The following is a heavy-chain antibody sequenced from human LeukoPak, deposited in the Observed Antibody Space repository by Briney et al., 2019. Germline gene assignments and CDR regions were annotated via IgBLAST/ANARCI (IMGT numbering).Heavy chain of an antibody. J-gene: IGHJ4*02. Sequence: GGSLRLSCAASGFTFDNYAMHWVRQAPGKGLEWVSGISWDSGSIDYEGSVQGRFTISSDNAKNFLYLQMNSLRAEDTAFYYCAKDGAYYYDSGSDFDYWGQGTLVTVSS. CDR2: ISWDSGSI. CDR3: AKDGAYYYDSGSDFDY. V-gene: IGHV3-9*01. D-gene: IGHD3-22*01. CDR1: GFTFDNYA.